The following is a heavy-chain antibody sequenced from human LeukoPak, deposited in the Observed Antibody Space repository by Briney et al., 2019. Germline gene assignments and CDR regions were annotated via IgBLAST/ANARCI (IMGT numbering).Heavy chain of an antibody. CDR3: AWIRTLGGHPNFDY. V-gene: IGHV4-59*01. CDR2: IYYSGST. J-gene: IGHJ4*02. D-gene: IGHD1-7*01. CDR1: GGSISSYY. Sequence: PSETRSLTCTVSGGSISSYYWSWVRQPPGKGLEWIGYIYYSGSTSYNPSLKSRVTISVDTSKNQFSLKLSSVTAADTAVYYCAWIRTLGGHPNFDYWGQGTLVTVSS.